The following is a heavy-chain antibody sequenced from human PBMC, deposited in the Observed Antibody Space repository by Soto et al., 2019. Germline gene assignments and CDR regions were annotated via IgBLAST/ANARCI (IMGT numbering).Heavy chain of an antibody. CDR3: ASIYSNYEV. D-gene: IGHD4-4*01. CDR2: INHSGST. J-gene: IGHJ4*02. CDR1: GGSFSGYY. V-gene: IGHV4-34*01. Sequence: AVYGGSFSGYYWSWIRQPPGKGLEWIGEINHSGSTNYNPSLKSRVTISVDTSKNQFSLKLSSVTAADTAVYYCASIYSNYEVWGQGTLVTVSS.